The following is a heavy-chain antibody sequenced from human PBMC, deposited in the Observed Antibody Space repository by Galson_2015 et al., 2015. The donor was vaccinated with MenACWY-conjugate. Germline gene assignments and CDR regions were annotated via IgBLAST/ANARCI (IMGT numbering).Heavy chain of an antibody. V-gene: IGHV5-51*01. CDR3: ARGGRGPAASFHY. D-gene: IGHD2-2*01. CDR1: GYDFSDFW. Sequence: QSGAEVKKPGESLTMSCQGSGYDFSDFWIGWVRQMPGKGLEWMGIIYPGDFDTRYSPSFQGQVTVSDEKATSAAYLQWNNLKASDTAMYYCARGGRGPAASFHYWGQGTLVTVSS. J-gene: IGHJ4*02. CDR2: IYPGDFDT.